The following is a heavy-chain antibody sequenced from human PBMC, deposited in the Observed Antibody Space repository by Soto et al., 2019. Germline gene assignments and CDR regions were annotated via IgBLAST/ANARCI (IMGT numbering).Heavy chain of an antibody. J-gene: IGHJ4*02. Sequence: QVQLVQSGAEVKKPGSSVKVSCRTSGGTLSNYAISWVRQDTGQGLEWMGGFVPIFGTATYAHKFQGRVTITAVETTSTAYMFLIILISNDTTLYYCASPTVNLDYWGQGTRVTVTS. D-gene: IGHD1-26*01. CDR1: GGTLSNYA. CDR2: FVPIFGTA. V-gene: IGHV1-69*01. CDR3: ASPTVNLDY.